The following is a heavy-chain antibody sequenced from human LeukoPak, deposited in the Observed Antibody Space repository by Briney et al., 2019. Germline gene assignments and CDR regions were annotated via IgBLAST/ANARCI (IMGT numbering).Heavy chain of an antibody. CDR1: GGSISSYY. D-gene: IGHD3-10*01. J-gene: IGHJ5*02. V-gene: IGHV4-4*07. CDR3: ARGSYYGSGSEFYNWFDP. Sequence: PSETLSLTCTVSGGSISSYYWSWIRQPAGKGLEWIGRLYTSGSTNYTPPLKCRVTMSVDTSKNQFSLKLSSVTAADTAVYYCARGSYYGSGSEFYNWFDPWGQGTLVTVSS. CDR2: LYTSGST.